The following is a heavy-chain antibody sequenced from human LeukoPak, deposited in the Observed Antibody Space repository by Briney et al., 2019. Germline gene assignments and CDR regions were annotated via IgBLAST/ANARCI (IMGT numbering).Heavy chain of an antibody. J-gene: IGHJ1*01. CDR3: AKDAKYGSGSYSLPAYFQH. Sequence: GGSLRLSCAASGFTFSSYGMHWVRQAPGKGLEWAAFIRYDGSNKYYADSVKGRFTISRDNSKNTLYLQMNSLRAEDTAVYYCAKDAKYGSGSYSLPAYFQHWGQGTLVTVSS. CDR1: GFTFSSYG. V-gene: IGHV3-30*02. D-gene: IGHD3-10*01. CDR2: IRYDGSNK.